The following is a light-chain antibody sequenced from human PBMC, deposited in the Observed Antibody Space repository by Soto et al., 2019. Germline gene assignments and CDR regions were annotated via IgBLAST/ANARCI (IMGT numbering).Light chain of an antibody. CDR2: ESS. V-gene: IGLV2-23*01. Sequence: QYALTQPASVSGSPGQSITISCTGTSSDVGSYNLVSWYQQHPGKAPKLMIYESSKRPSGVSNRFSGSKSGNTASLTISGLQAEDEDDYYCCSYAGSRVFGGGTTVTVL. J-gene: IGLJ3*02. CDR3: CSYAGSRV. CDR1: SSDVGSYNL.